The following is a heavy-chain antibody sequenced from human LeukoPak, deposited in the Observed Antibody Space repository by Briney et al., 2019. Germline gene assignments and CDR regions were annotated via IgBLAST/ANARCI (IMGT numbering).Heavy chain of an antibody. CDR1: GFTFSSYW. Sequence: AGGSLRLSCAASGFTFSSYWMSWVRQAPGKGLEWVANIKQDGSEKYYVDSVKGRFTISRDSAKNSLYLQMNSLRAEDTAVYYCVRGFCSSTSCLRRLDYWGQGTLVTVSS. J-gene: IGHJ4*02. V-gene: IGHV3-7*04. CDR2: IKQDGSEK. CDR3: VRGFCSSTSCLRRLDY. D-gene: IGHD2-2*01.